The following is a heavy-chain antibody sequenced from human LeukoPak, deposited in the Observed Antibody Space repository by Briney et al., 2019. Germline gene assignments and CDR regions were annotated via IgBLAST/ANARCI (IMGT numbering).Heavy chain of an antibody. Sequence: APVKVSCKASGYTLTGYYMHWVRQAPGQGPEWMGWINPNSGDTNYAQKFQGRVTMTRDMSISTAYMELSRLRSDDTAVYYCAREEDCSSTSCHLDYWGQGTLVTVSS. D-gene: IGHD2-2*01. J-gene: IGHJ4*02. CDR1: GYTLTGYY. CDR2: INPNSGDT. V-gene: IGHV1-2*02. CDR3: AREEDCSSTSCHLDY.